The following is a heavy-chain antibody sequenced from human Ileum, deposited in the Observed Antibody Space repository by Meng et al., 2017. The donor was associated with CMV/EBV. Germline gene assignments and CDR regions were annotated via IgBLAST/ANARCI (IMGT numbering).Heavy chain of an antibody. D-gene: IGHD2-2*01. Sequence: GGSLRLSCAASGFTFSSHEMNWVRQVAGRGLEWIAYIGSGGSNIYYADSVKGRFTVSRDNAKNSLYLHMNSLTTEDTGVYYCARDKVVVVPDPLFGMDVWGQGTMVTVSS. CDR3: ARDKVVVVPDPLFGMDV. J-gene: IGHJ6*02. V-gene: IGHV3-48*03. CDR1: GFTFSSHE. CDR2: IGSGGSNI.